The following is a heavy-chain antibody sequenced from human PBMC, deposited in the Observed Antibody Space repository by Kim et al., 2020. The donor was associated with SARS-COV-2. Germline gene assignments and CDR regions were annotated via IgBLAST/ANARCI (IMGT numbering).Heavy chain of an antibody. V-gene: IGHV3-21*01. CDR2: ISFGGSYK. D-gene: IGHD6-6*01. J-gene: IGHJ6*01. CDR3: ARFARNGLDV. CDR1: RFTFIRYH. Sequence: GGSLRLSCAASRFTFIRYHMNWVRQAPGKGLEWVSSISFGGSYKYYVDSVRGRFTISRDNAKDSLSLQMNSLRAEDTGVYYCARFARNGLDVWGQGTT.